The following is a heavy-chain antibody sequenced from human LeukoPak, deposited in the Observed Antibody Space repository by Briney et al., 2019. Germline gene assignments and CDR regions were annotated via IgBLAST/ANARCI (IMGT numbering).Heavy chain of an antibody. D-gene: IGHD3-10*01. CDR3: ARGAYGSDSYYVDN. V-gene: IGHV3-74*01. CDR1: GFTFGSYW. J-gene: IGHJ4*02. Sequence: GGSLRLSCAASGFTFGSYWMHWVRQAPGKGLVWVSRINSDGSRTYYADPVKGRFTISRDNAKNTLYLQMNSLRAEDTAVYYCARGAYGSDSYYVDNWGQGTLVTVSS. CDR2: INSDGSRT.